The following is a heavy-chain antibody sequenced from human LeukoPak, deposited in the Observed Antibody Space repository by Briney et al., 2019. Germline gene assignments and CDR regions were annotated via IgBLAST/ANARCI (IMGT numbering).Heavy chain of an antibody. V-gene: IGHV3-30*18. Sequence: PGGSLRLSCAASGFTFSSYVMHWVRQAPGKGLEWVAVISYDGSNKYYADSVKGRFTISRDNSKNTLYLQMNSLRAEDTAVYYCAKDKYSSSLPPFDPWGQGTLVTVSS. D-gene: IGHD6-13*01. J-gene: IGHJ5*02. CDR2: ISYDGSNK. CDR3: AKDKYSSSLPPFDP. CDR1: GFTFSSYV.